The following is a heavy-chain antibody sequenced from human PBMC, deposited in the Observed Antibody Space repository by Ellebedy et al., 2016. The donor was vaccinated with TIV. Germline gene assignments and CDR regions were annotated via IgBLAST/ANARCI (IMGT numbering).Heavy chain of an antibody. CDR2: IYSNGDT. D-gene: IGHD1-26*01. CDR3: ARSGELDS. V-gene: IGHV3-66*01. Sequence: PGGSLRLSCVASGFTFSSYAMCWVRQAPGKGLEWVSLIYSNGDTRYADSVKGRFTISRDNSKNTLHLQMNSLSAEATAVYYCARSGELDSWGQGTLVTVSS. CDR1: GFTFSSYA. J-gene: IGHJ4*02.